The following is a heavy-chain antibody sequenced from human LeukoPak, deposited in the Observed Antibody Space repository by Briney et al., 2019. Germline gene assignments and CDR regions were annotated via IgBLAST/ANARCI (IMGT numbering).Heavy chain of an antibody. V-gene: IGHV3-7*01. CDR2: RKQGGSEK. CDR1: GGSISSSAYY. CDR3: ARADYDYVWGSYSQYYFDY. D-gene: IGHD3-16*01. J-gene: IGHJ4*02. Sequence: PLETLCLTCTVSGGSISSSAYYWGWIRHPPRKWLEWVANRKQGGSEKYYVASVKGRCTSSIDNTKNSLYLQMTSLRAEDTAVYYCARADYDYVWGSYSQYYFDYWGQGTLVTVSS.